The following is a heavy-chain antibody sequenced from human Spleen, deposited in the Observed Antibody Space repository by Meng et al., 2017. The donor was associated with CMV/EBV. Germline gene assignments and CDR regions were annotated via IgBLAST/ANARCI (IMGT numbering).Heavy chain of an antibody. J-gene: IGHJ6*02. D-gene: IGHD1-26*01. Sequence: SETLSLTCTVSGGSISSSSYYWGWIRQPPGKELEWIGSIYYSGSTYYNPSLKSRFTISVDTSKNQFSLKLSSVTAADTAVYYGARIATAFYYYGMDVWGQGTTVTVSS. CDR2: IYYSGST. V-gene: IGHV4-39*01. CDR3: ARIATAFYYYGMDV. CDR1: GGSISSSSYY.